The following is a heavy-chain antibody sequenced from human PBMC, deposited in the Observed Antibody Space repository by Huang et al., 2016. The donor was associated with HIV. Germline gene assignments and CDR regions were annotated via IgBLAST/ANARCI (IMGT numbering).Heavy chain of an antibody. Sequence: QVRLVQSGAEVKKHGSSVKVSCKASGGTFGSFAISWVPQAPGQGLEWMVGCIPILATANYAQRFQCRVTFTADESTSAGYMEVRGLRFEDTAVYYCARDLSYSSGWYTDAFNVWGQGTMVVVSS. CDR3: ARDLSYSSGWYTDAFNV. CDR2: CIPILATA. CDR1: GGTFGSFA. V-gene: IGHV1-69*13. D-gene: IGHD3-22*01. J-gene: IGHJ3*01.